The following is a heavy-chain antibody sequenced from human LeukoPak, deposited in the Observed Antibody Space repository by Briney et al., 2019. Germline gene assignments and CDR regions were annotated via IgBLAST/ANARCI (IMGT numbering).Heavy chain of an antibody. CDR1: GGTFSSYA. CDR2: IIPIFGTA. CDR3: ARGTYFDY. V-gene: IGHV1-69*05. D-gene: IGHD1-1*01. J-gene: IGHJ4*02. Sequence: SVKVSCKASGGTFSSYAISWVRQAPGQGLEWMGGIIPIFGTANYAQKFQGRVTITTDESTSTAYMEMRSLRSDDTAVYYCARGTYFDYWGQGTLVTVSS.